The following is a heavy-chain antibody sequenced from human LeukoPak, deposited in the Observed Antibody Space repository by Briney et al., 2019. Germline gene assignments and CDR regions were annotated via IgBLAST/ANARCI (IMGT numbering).Heavy chain of an antibody. J-gene: IGHJ6*02. D-gene: IGHD5-18*01. CDR3: AGDARGYGINYYYYYGMDV. CDR1: GFTFSSYG. CDR2: ISSSGSTI. Sequence: GGSLRLSCAASGFTFSSYGMHWVRQAPGKGLEWVSYISSSGSTIYYADSVKGRFTISRDNAKNSLYLQMNSLRAEDTAVYYCAGDARGYGINYYYYYGMDVWGQGTTVTVSS. V-gene: IGHV3-48*04.